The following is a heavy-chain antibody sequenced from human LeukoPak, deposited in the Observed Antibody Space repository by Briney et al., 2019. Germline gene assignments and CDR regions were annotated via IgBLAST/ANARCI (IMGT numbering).Heavy chain of an antibody. V-gene: IGHV4-39*01. Sequence: PSETLSLTCTVSGGSIISSGYYWGWIRQPPGKGLEWIASIHHSGITYYNPSLKSRVTMSVDTSKNQSTLRLSSVTAADTAVYYCAPSRSSYRYFDYWGHGTLVTVSS. CDR1: GGSIISSGYY. J-gene: IGHJ4*01. CDR2: IHHSGIT. D-gene: IGHD3-10*01. CDR3: APSRSSYRYFDY.